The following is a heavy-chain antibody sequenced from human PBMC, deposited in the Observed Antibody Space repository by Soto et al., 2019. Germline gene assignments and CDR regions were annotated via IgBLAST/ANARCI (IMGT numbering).Heavy chain of an antibody. J-gene: IGHJ3*02. V-gene: IGHV4-4*02. Sequence: VQLQESGPGLVKPSGTLSLTCAVSGGSISSSNWWSWVRQPPGKGLEWIGEIYHSGSTNYNPSLKSRVTISVDKAKNQCSLKLSSVTAADTAVYYCAKSPSDCSSTSCYANAFDIWGQGTMVTVSS. D-gene: IGHD2-2*01. CDR3: AKSPSDCSSTSCYANAFDI. CDR2: IYHSGST. CDR1: GGSISSSNW.